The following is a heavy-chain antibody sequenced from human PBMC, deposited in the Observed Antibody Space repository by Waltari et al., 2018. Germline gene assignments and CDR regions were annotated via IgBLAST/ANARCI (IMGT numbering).Heavy chain of an antibody. CDR2: IYYSGST. V-gene: IGHV4-59*01. J-gene: IGHJ5*02. D-gene: IGHD2-21*01. CDR3: ARNSLSGFDP. CDR1: GGSISRYY. Sequence: QVQLQESGPGLVKPSETLSLTCTVTGGSISRYYWSWIRQPPGKGLEWIGYIYYSGSTNYNPSLKSRVTISVDTSKNQFSLKLSSVTAADTAVYYCARNSLSGFDPWGQGTLVTVSS.